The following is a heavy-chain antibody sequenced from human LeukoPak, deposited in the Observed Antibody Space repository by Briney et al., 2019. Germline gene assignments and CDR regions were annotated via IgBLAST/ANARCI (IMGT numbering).Heavy chain of an antibody. CDR3: ARLWSTDCSGGSCPHQPNS. J-gene: IGHJ4*02. CDR2: INHSGST. V-gene: IGHV4-34*01. CDR1: GGSFSGYY. D-gene: IGHD2-15*01. Sequence: SETLSLTCAVYGGSFSGYYWSWIRQPPGKGLEWIGEINHSGSTNYNPSLKSRVTISVDTSKNQFSLRLSSVTAADTAMYYCARLWSTDCSGGSCPHQPNSWGQGTLVTVSS.